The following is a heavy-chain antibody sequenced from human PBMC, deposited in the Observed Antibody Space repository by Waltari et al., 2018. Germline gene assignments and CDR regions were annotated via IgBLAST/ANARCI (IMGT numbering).Heavy chain of an antibody. J-gene: IGHJ4*02. Sequence: QVQLVESGGGVVQPGRSLRLSSAASGFTFRSYAMHWVRQAPGKGLECVAVISYDGSNKYYADSVKGRFTISRDNSKNTLYLQMNSLRAEDTAVYFCARGGDDGRGYYPRDYWGQGTLVTVSS. CDR2: ISYDGSNK. CDR1: GFTFRSYA. V-gene: IGHV3-30-3*01. CDR3: ARGGDDGRGYYPRDY. D-gene: IGHD3-22*01.